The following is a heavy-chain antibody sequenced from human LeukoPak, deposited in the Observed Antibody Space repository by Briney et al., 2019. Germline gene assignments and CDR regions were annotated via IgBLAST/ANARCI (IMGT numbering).Heavy chain of an antibody. V-gene: IGHV3-66*01. CDR1: GFTVSNYY. D-gene: IGHD4-17*01. CDR2: ISTGGGT. Sequence: PGGSLRLSCVASGFTVSNYYMSWVRQAPGKGLEWVSVISTGGGTSYTDSVKGRFTFSRDNSKNTLFLQMNSLRAEDTAVYYCARGGITDYGDYSSFDYWGQGTLLTVSS. CDR3: ARGGITDYGDYSSFDY. J-gene: IGHJ4*02.